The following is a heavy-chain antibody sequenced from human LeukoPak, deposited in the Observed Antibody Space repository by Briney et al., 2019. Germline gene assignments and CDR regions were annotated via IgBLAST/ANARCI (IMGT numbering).Heavy chain of an antibody. Sequence: PGGSLRLSCAASGFTFSGYWMGWIRQPPGKGLEWIGYIYYSGSTNYNPSLKSRVTISVDTSKNQFSLKLSSVIAADTAVYYCARCLGYCDGMDVWGQGTTVTVSS. CDR3: ARCLGYCDGMDV. J-gene: IGHJ6*02. CDR1: GFTFSGYW. V-gene: IGHV4-59*01. D-gene: IGHD2-15*01. CDR2: IYYSGST.